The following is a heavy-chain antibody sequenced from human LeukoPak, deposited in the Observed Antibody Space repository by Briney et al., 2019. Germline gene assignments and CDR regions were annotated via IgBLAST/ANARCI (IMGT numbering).Heavy chain of an antibody. J-gene: IGHJ4*02. Sequence: GGSLRLSCAASGFTFSSYGMHWVRQAPGKGLEWVAFIRYDGSNKYYADSVKGRFTISRDNSKNTLYLQMNSLRAEDTAVYYCAKEGVVGFGELWVDYWGQGTLVTVSS. D-gene: IGHD3-10*01. CDR2: IRYDGSNK. V-gene: IGHV3-30*02. CDR3: AKEGVVGFGELWVDY. CDR1: GFTFSSYG.